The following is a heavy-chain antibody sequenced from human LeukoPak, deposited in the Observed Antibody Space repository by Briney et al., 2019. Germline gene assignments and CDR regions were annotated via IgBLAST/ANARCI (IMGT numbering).Heavy chain of an antibody. V-gene: IGHV1-24*01. Sequence: ASVKVSCKVSGYTLTELSMHWVRQAPGKGLEWMGGLDPEDGETIYAQKFQGRVTMTEDTSTDTAYMELSSLRSEDTAVYYCARGVQQWLVLPGSTFHYYYYMDVWGKGTTVTISS. J-gene: IGHJ6*03. CDR2: LDPEDGET. CDR3: ARGVQQWLVLPGSTFHYYYYMDV. CDR1: GYTLTELS. D-gene: IGHD6-19*01.